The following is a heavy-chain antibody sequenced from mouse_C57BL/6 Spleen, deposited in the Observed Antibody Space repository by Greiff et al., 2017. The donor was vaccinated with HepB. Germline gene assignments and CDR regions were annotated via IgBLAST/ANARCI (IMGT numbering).Heavy chain of an antibody. J-gene: IGHJ1*03. CDR2: IRNKANGYTT. D-gene: IGHD1-1*01. Sequence: EVKLMESGGGLVQPGGSLSLSCAASGFTFTDYYMSWVRQPPGKALEWLGFIRNKANGYTTEYSASVKGRFTISRDNSQSILYLQMNALRAEDSATYYCARSLLRYFDVWGTGTTVTVSS. V-gene: IGHV7-3*01. CDR1: GFTFTDYY. CDR3: ARSLLRYFDV.